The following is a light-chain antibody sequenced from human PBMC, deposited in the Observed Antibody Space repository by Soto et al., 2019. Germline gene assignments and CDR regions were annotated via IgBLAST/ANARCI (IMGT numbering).Light chain of an antibody. CDR2: DNN. V-gene: IGLV1-51*01. CDR1: SSNTGNNY. J-gene: IGLJ1*01. CDR3: GTWDSSLSAGQV. Sequence: QSGLTQPPSLSEAPGQKVTISCSGSSSNTGNNYVSWYQQLPGTAPKLLIYDNNKRPSGIPDRFSGSKSGTSATLGITGLQTGEESDYYCGTWDSSLSAGQVFGTGTKVTVL.